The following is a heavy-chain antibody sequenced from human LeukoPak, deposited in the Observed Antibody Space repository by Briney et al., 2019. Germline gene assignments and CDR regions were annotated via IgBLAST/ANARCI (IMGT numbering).Heavy chain of an antibody. V-gene: IGHV3-30*02. D-gene: IGHD3-10*01. CDR3: VGGPGY. CDR2: IRYDGSNK. Sequence: GGSLRLSCAASGFTFSSYGMHWVRQAPGKGLEWVAFIRYDGSNKYYADSVKGRFTISRDNAKNSLFVQMNSLRAEDTAVYYCVGGPGYWGQGTLVTVSS. CDR1: GFTFSSYG. J-gene: IGHJ4*02.